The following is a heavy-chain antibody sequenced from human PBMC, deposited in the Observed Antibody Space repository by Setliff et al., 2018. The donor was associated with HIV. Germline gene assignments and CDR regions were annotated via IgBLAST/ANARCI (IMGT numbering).Heavy chain of an antibody. J-gene: IGHJ6*02. Sequence: SETLSLTCTVSGGSVRGDPYYWSWIRKSAGKGLEWIGRIHTSGSTNYNPSLKSRVTISVDTSKNQFSLKLRSVTAADTAVYYCARGRSELLWSTQTYYYYGLDVWGQGTTVTVSS. CDR1: GGSVRGDPYY. D-gene: IGHD2-2*01. CDR3: ARGRSELLWSTQTYYYYGLDV. CDR2: IHTSGST. V-gene: IGHV4-61*02.